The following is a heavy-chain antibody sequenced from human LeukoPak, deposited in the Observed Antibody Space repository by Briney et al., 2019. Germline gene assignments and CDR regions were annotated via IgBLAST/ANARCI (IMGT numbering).Heavy chain of an antibody. CDR3: AKVGTVYYFDY. CDR2: ISGSGGST. J-gene: IGHJ4*02. V-gene: IGHV3-23*01. CDR1: RNTFNSYA. D-gene: IGHD4-17*01. Sequence: GGSLRLSCAASRNTFNSYAMSWVRQAPGKGLEWVSAISGSGGSTYYADSVKGRFTISRDNSKNTLYLQMNSLRAEDTAVYYCAKVGTVYYFDYWGQGTLVTVSS.